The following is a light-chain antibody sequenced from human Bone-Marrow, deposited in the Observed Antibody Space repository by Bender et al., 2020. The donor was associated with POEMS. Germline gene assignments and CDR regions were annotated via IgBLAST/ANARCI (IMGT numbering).Light chain of an antibody. V-gene: IGLV1-36*01. CDR3: AAWDDSLSGWV. CDR2: YVD. J-gene: IGLJ3*02. CDR1: SSNIENHG. Sequence: QSVVTQPPSLSEAPRQRVTISCSGSSSNIENHGVNWYQQLPGEAPKLLIYYVDLLTPGVSDRFSASKSGTSASLCISELQSEDEALYYCAAWDDSLSGWVFGGGTKLTVL.